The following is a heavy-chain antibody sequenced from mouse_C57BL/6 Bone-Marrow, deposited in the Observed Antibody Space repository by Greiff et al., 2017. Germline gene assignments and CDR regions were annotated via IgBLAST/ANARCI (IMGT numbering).Heavy chain of an antibody. D-gene: IGHD4-1*01. Sequence: VQLQQSGAELVKPGASVKMSCKASGYTFTTYPIEWMKQNHGKSLEWIGNFHPYNDDTKYNEKFKGKATLTVDKSSSTVYLELSRLTSDDSAVYYCARLNWDVGYCDYWGQGTTLTVSS. CDR3: ARLNWDVGYCDY. CDR2: FHPYNDDT. CDR1: GYTFTTYP. J-gene: IGHJ2*01. V-gene: IGHV1-47*01.